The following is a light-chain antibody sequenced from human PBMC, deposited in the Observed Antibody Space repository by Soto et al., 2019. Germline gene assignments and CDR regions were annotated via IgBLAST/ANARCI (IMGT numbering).Light chain of an antibody. CDR1: QDIKNS. V-gene: IGKV1-27*01. CDR3: QKYTHVLR. CDR2: AAS. J-gene: IGKJ1*01. Sequence: DVQMSQSPSSLSASVGDRLTITCRASQDIKNSLAWYQQKPGKPPQLLISAASTLQSGVPSRFSGSGSGTDFTLTIRGLQPEDVATYYCQKYTHVLRFGQGTKVEI.